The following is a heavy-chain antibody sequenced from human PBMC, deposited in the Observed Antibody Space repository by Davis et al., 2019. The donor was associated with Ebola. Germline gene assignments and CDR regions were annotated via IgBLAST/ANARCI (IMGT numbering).Heavy chain of an antibody. CDR3: TADVVPAATRGVYYYYYYMDV. CDR2: IKSKTDGGTT. J-gene: IGHJ6*03. D-gene: IGHD2-2*01. CDR1: GFTFTNAW. V-gene: IGHV3-15*01. Sequence: GGSLRLSCAASGFTFTNAWMSWVRQAPGTGLEWVGRIKSKTDGGTTDYAAPVKGRFTISRDDSKNTLYLQMNSLKTEDSAVYYCTADVVPAATRGVYYYYYYMDVWGKGTSVTVSS.